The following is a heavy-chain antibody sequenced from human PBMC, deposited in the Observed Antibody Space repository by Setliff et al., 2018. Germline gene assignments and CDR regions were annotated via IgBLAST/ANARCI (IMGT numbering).Heavy chain of an antibody. CDR3: ARGRNIAARLLDS. Sequence: PSETLSLTCSVSDDSISSRHYYWSWIRQPAGKGLEWLGQIYTSWSTNFTPSLKSRVTISLDTSKDQFSLKLISMTAADTAVYYCARGRNIAARLLDSWGQGTLVTVSS. V-gene: IGHV4-61*09. CDR1: DDSISSRHYY. D-gene: IGHD6-6*01. J-gene: IGHJ4*02. CDR2: IYTSWST.